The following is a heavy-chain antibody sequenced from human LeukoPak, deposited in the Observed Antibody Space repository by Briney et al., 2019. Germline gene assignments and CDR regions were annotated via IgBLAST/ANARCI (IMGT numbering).Heavy chain of an antibody. V-gene: IGHV4-4*02. J-gene: IGHJ6*03. D-gene: IGHD3-22*01. CDR1: GGSISSSNW. Sequence: PSGTLSLTCAVSGGSISSSNWWSWIRQPPGKGLEWIGEIYHSGSTNYNPSLKSRVTISVDKSKTQFSLKLSSVTAADTAVYYCARSHPHAGYYPYYYYYYMDVWGKGTTVTISS. CDR2: IYHSGST. CDR3: ARSHPHAGYYPYYYYYYMDV.